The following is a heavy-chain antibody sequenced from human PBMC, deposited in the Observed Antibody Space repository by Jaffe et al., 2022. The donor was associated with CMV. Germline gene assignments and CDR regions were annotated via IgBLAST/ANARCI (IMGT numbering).Heavy chain of an antibody. J-gene: IGHJ4*02. V-gene: IGHV4-59*01. D-gene: IGHD3-3*01. CDR2: IDHSGII. Sequence: QVQLQESGPGLVKPSETLSLTCTVSGGSISIYYWSWIRQSPEKGLEWIGYIDHSGIINYNPSLKSRVTMSIDTSKNQFSLKLTSVTSADTAVYYCARTIYDFLSGPVPIPNYFDSWGQGTLVTVSS. CDR3: ARTIYDFLSGPVPIPNYFDS. CDR1: GGSISIYY.